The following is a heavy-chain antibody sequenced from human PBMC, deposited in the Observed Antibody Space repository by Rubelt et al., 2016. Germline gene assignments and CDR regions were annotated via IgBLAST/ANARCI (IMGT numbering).Heavy chain of an antibody. J-gene: IGHJ4*02. Sequence: VQLVESGGGLVQPGGSLRLSCAASGFTFSSYAMHWVRQAPGKGLEWVAVISYDGSNKCYADSVKGRFTISRDNAKNALYLQMNSLRVEDTAIYYCARRCDYFDYWGQGTLVPVSS. CDR1: GFTFSSYA. CDR2: ISYDGSNK. CDR3: ARRCDYFDY. V-gene: IGHV3-30*04.